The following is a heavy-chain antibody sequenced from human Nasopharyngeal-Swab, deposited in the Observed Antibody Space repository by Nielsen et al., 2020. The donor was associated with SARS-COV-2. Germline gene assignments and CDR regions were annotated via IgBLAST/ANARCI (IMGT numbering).Heavy chain of an antibody. CDR2: ISAYNGNT. CDR1: GYTFTSYG. D-gene: IGHD2/OR15-2a*01. V-gene: IGHV1-18*01. J-gene: IGHJ3*02. CDR3: ANYFRDPSGYDAFDI. Sequence: ASVKVSCKASGYTFTSYGISWVRQAPGQGLEWMGWISAYNGNTNYAQKLQGRVTMTTDTSTSTAYMELRSLRSDDTAVYYCANYFRDPSGYDAFDIWGQGTMVTVSS.